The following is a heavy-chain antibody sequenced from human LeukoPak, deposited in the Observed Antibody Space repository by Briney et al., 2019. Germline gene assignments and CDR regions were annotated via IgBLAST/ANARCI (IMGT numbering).Heavy chain of an antibody. V-gene: IGHV1-46*01. J-gene: IGHJ6*03. D-gene: IGHD6-6*01. CDR2: INPSGGST. Sequence: GASVKVSCKASGYTFTSYYMLWVQQDPGQGLEWMGIINPSGGSTSYAQKFQGRVTMTRDTSTSTVYMELSSLRSEDTAVYYCAREGRIAARLYYYYYMDVWGKGTTVTVSS. CDR3: AREGRIAARLYYYYYMDV. CDR1: GYTFTSYY.